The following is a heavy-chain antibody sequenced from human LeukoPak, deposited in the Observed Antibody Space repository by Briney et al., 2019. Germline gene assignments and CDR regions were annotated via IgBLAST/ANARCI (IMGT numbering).Heavy chain of an antibody. D-gene: IGHD3-16*02. CDR3: ARGQYDYVWGSYRSGY. V-gene: IGHV4-34*01. J-gene: IGHJ4*02. CDR2: INHSGST. CDR1: GGSFSGYY. Sequence: PSETLSLTCAVYGGSFSGYYWSWIRQPPGKGLEWIGEINHSGSTNYNPSLKSRVTISVDTSKNQFSLKLSSVTAADTAVYYCARGQYDYVWGSYRSGYWGQGTLVTVSS.